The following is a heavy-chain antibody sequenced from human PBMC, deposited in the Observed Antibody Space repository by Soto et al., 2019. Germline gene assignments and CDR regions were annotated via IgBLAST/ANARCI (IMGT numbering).Heavy chain of an antibody. D-gene: IGHD6-6*01. V-gene: IGHV4-30-4*01. J-gene: IGHJ4*02. CDR2: IYYSGRT. CDR3: ARDRSNSPDYFDY. CDR1: GGSINSDAYY. Sequence: QMQLQESGPGLVKPSQTLSLTCTVSGGSINSDAYYWSWIRQPPGKGLEWIGHIYYSGRTYYNPSLESRLTISLDTSKNQFSLRLSSVTASETAVYYCARDRSNSPDYFDYWGRGTLVTVSS.